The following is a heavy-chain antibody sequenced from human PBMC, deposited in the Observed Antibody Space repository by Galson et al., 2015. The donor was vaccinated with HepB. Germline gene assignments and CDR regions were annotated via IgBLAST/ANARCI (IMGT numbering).Heavy chain of an antibody. CDR3: AKELAPWVTHTEAYSSCAI. CDR2: ISSSGGGT. D-gene: IGHD2-15*01. Sequence: SLRLSCAAAGFIFRNYAMTWVRQARGKGLEWVSDISSSGGGTFYADSVKGRFTISRDNSKKTLFLQINSLRAEDTAVYYCAKELAPWVTHTEAYSSCAIWGPGTPFTVS. CDR1: GFIFRNYA. J-gene: IGHJ6*02. V-gene: IGHV3-23*01.